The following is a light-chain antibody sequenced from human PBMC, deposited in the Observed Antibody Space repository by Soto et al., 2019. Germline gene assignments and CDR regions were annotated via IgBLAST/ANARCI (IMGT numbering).Light chain of an antibody. CDR2: DVI. J-gene: IGLJ1*01. CDR1: SSDIGGYNY. V-gene: IGLV2-11*01. CDR3: CSYAGSYTHV. Sequence: QSALTQPRSVSGSPGQSVTISCTGTSSDIGGYNYVSWYQQHPGKAPKRMIYDVIKRPSGVPDRFSGSKSGNTASLTIYGLQAEDEADYYCCSYAGSYTHVFGTGTKVTVL.